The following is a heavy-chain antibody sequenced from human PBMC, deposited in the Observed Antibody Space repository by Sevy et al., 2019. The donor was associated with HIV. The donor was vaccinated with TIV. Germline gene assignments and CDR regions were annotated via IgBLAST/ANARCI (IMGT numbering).Heavy chain of an antibody. CDR2: VYYTGGT. CDR1: GVSINSDH. CDR3: ARRNDFDN. J-gene: IGHJ3*02. Sequence: SETLSLTCTVSGVSINSDHWNWIRQPPGKGLEWIGYVYYTGGTNYNASLKNRVTISVDRTKNQFSLQLTSVTAADTAVYYCARRNDFDNWGQGTMVTVSS. V-gene: IGHV4-59*12.